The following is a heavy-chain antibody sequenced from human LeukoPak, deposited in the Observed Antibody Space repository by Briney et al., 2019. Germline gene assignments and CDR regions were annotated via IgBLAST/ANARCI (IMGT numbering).Heavy chain of an antibody. CDR3: ARRYCSSTSCYNFDY. CDR1: GFTFSSYS. J-gene: IGHJ4*02. CDR2: ISSSSSYI. Sequence: GGSLRLSCAASGFTFSSYSMNWVRQAPGKGLEWVSSISSSSSYIYYADSVKGRFTISRDNAKNSLYLQMSSLRAEDTAVYYCARRYCSSTSCYNFDYWGQGTLVTVSS. D-gene: IGHD2-2*01. V-gene: IGHV3-21*01.